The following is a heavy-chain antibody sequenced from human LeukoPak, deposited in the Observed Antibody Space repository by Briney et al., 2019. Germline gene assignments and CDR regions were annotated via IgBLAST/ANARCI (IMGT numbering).Heavy chain of an antibody. CDR3: ARENYDFWSGYYGNWFDP. D-gene: IGHD3-3*01. V-gene: IGHV3-30*03. Sequence: GGSLRLSCAASGFTSSSYGVHWVRQAPGKGLEWVAVISYDGSNKYYADSVKGRFTISRDNSKNTLYLQMNSLRAEDTAVYYCARENYDFWSGYYGNWFDPWGQGTLVTVSS. J-gene: IGHJ5*02. CDR2: ISYDGSNK. CDR1: GFTSSSYG.